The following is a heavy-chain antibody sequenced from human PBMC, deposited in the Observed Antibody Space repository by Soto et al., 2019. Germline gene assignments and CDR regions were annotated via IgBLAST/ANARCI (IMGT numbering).Heavy chain of an antibody. CDR1: GYTFTGYY. V-gene: IGHV1-2*02. CDR2: INPNSGGT. CDR3: ARALRGVFDYYYYGMDV. J-gene: IGHJ6*02. D-gene: IGHD3-10*01. Sequence: ASVKVSCKASGYTFTGYYMHWVRQAPGQGLEWMGWINPNSGGTNYAQKFQGRVTMTRDTSISTAYMELSRLRSDDTAVYYCARALRGVFDYYYYGMDVWGQGTTVTVSS.